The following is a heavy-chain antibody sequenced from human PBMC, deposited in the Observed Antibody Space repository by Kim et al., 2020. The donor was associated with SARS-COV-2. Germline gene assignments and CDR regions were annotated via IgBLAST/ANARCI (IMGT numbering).Heavy chain of an antibody. CDR1: GFTFSSYW. J-gene: IGHJ5*02. V-gene: IGHV3-74*01. CDR3: ARGQYSSSSGRWFVDRRWFDP. Sequence: GGSLRLSCAASGFTFSSYWMHWVRQAPGKGLVWVSRINSDGSSTSYADSVKGRFTISRDNAKNTLYLQMNSLRAEDTAVYYCARGQYSSSSGRWFVDRRWFDPWGQGTLVTVSS. CDR2: INSDGSST. D-gene: IGHD6-6*01.